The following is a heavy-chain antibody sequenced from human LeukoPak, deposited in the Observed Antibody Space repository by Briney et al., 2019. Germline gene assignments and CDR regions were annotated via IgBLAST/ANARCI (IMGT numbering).Heavy chain of an antibody. Sequence: VKVSCKVSGYTFTDYYMHWVQQAPGKGLEWMGLVDPEDGETIYAEKFQGRVTLTADTSTDTAYMELSSLRSEDTAVYYCATGFIFGVVIRRHLKDNFDYWGQGTLVTVSS. J-gene: IGHJ4*02. CDR2: VDPEDGET. D-gene: IGHD3-3*02. CDR1: GYTFTDYY. CDR3: ATGFIFGVVIRRHLKDNFDY. V-gene: IGHV1-69-2*01.